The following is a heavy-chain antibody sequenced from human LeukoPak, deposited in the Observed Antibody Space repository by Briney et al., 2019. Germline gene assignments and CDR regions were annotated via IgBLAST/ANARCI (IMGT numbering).Heavy chain of an antibody. Sequence: KASETLSLTCTVSGGSISSYYRSWIRQPPGKGLEWIGYIYYSGSTNYNPSLKSRVTISVDTSKNQFSLKLSSVTAADTAVYYCASQTTVTADFDYWGQGTLVTVSS. V-gene: IGHV4-59*01. D-gene: IGHD4-11*01. J-gene: IGHJ4*02. CDR3: ASQTTVTADFDY. CDR1: GGSISSYY. CDR2: IYYSGST.